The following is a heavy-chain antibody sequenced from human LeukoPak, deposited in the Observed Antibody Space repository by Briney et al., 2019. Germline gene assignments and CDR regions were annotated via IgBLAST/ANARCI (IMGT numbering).Heavy chain of an antibody. CDR3: ARGDSYYYGMDV. CDR1: GGSVSSGSYY. V-gene: IGHV4-61*01. J-gene: IGHJ6*02. CDR2: IYYSGST. D-gene: IGHD3-22*01. Sequence: SETLSLTCTDSGGSVSSGSYYWSWIRQPPGKGLEWIGYIYYSGSTNYNPSLKSRVTISVDTSKNQFSLKLSSVTAADTAVYYCARGDSYYYGMDVWGQGTTVTVSS.